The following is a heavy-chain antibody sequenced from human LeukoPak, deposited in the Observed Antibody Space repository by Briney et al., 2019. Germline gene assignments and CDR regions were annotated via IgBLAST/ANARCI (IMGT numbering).Heavy chain of an antibody. CDR3: ATTRGVITLDGYHYYIDV. CDR2: INHSGNT. V-gene: IGHV4-34*01. CDR1: GGSFSDFY. J-gene: IGHJ6*03. Sequence: SETLSLTCAVYGGSFSDFYCTWIRQPPGKGLEWIGEINHSGNTKYNPSLKSRVTILLDTSKNQFSLKVRSVTAADTAVFYCATTRGVITLDGYHYYIDVWGKGTTVTVSS. D-gene: IGHD3-10*01.